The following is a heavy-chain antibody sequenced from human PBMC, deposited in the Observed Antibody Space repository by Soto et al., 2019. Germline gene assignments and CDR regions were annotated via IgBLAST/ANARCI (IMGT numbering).Heavy chain of an antibody. V-gene: IGHV4-34*01. Sequence: KSSETLSLTCAVYGGSFSGYYWSWIRQPPGKGLEWIGEINHSGSTNYNPSLKSRVTISVDTSKNQFSLKLSSVTAADTAVYYCARVSSGYYDHYYGMDVWGQGTTVTVSS. J-gene: IGHJ6*02. CDR1: GGSFSGYY. D-gene: IGHD3-22*01. CDR3: ARVSSGYYDHYYGMDV. CDR2: INHSGST.